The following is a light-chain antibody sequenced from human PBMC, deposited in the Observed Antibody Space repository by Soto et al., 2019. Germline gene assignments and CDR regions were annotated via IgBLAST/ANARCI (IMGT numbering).Light chain of an antibody. Sequence: DVVMTQSPLSLTVTLGQPASISCRSSQSLVHSDGSTYLHWFQQRPGQSPRRLIYKVSNRDSGVPDRFSGSGSGTDFTLKISRVEAEDIGLYFCMQGTHWPYTFAQGTKLEIK. V-gene: IGKV2-30*02. CDR2: KVS. CDR3: MQGTHWPYT. J-gene: IGKJ2*01. CDR1: QSLVHSDGSTY.